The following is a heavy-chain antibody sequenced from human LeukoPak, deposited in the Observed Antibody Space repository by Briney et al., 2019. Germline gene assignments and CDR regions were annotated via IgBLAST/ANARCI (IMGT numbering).Heavy chain of an antibody. Sequence: PGRSLRLSCAASGFTFSSYGMHWVRQAPGKGLEWVAVISYDGSNKYYADSVKGRFTISRDNSKNTLYLQMNSLRPEDTAVYYCAKDRSVARMTYFDYWGQGTLVTVSS. D-gene: IGHD5-12*01. J-gene: IGHJ4*02. CDR3: AKDRSVARMTYFDY. CDR2: ISYDGSNK. CDR1: GFTFSSYG. V-gene: IGHV3-30*18.